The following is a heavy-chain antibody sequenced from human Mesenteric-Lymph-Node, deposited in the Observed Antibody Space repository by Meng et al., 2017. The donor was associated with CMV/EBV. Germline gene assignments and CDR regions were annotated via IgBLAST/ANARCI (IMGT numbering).Heavy chain of an antibody. CDR3: ARDYDKSGYYPGYFQH. V-gene: IGHV3-11*04. CDR2: ISSNGSPI. Sequence: FSDSYMSWIRQAPGKGLEWISYISSNGSPIYYADSVKGRFTISRDNAKNSLYLQMNSLRAEDTAVYYCARDYDKSGYYPGYFQHWGQGTLVTVSS. CDR1: FSDSY. J-gene: IGHJ1*01. D-gene: IGHD3-22*01.